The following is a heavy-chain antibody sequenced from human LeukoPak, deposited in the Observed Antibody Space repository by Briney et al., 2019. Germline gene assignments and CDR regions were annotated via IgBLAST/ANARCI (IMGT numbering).Heavy chain of an antibody. D-gene: IGHD2-15*01. CDR1: GYSMTSGYS. CDR2: IFYRGST. V-gene: IGHV4-38-2*02. Sequence: SETLSLTCTVSGYSMTSGYSWGWIRPPPGKGLEWIGRIFYRGSTYYNPSLKSRVTISVDTSKNQFSLKMSSVTAADTAVYYCARGYCSGGSCYSYYYYNYMDVWGKGTTVTVSS. CDR3: ARGYCSGGSCYSYYYYNYMDV. J-gene: IGHJ6*03.